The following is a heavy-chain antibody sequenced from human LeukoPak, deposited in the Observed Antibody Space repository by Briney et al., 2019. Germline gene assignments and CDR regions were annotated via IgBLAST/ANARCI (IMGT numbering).Heavy chain of an antibody. D-gene: IGHD2-21*01. CDR3: ARAVHITPNWFDP. CDR1: GGSISSGGYY. V-gene: IGHV4-61*02. CDR2: IYTSGST. Sequence: SETLSLTCTVSGGSISSGGYYWSWIRQPAGTGLEWIGRIYTSGSTNYNPSLKSRVTISVDTSKNQFSLKLSSVTAADTAVYYCARAVHITPNWFDPWGQGTLVTVSS. J-gene: IGHJ5*02.